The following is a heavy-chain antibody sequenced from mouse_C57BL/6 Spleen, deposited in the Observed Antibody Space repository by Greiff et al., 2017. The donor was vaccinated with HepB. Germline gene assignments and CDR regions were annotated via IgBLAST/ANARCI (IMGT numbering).Heavy chain of an antibody. Sequence: QVQLQQSGAELVRPGASVTLSCKASGYTFTDYEMHWVKQTPVHGLEWIGAIDPETGGTAYNQKFKGKAILTADKSSSTAYMELRSLTSEDSAVYYCTIYCGSSSYFDVWGTGTTVTVSS. CDR1: GYTFTDYE. V-gene: IGHV1-15*01. CDR2: IDPETGGT. D-gene: IGHD1-1*01. J-gene: IGHJ1*03. CDR3: TIYCGSSSYFDV.